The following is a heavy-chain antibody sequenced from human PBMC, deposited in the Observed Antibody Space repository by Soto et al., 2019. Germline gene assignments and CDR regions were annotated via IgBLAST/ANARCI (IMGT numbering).Heavy chain of an antibody. D-gene: IGHD2-15*01. J-gene: IGHJ4*02. CDR3: ASLLYCSGGSCLDY. Sequence: SETLSLTCTVSGGSISSYYWSWIRQPPGKGLEWIGYIYYSGSTNYNPSLKSRVTISADTSKNQFSLKLSSVTAADTAVYYCASLLYCSGGSCLDYWGQGTLVTVSS. V-gene: IGHV4-59*01. CDR1: GGSISSYY. CDR2: IYYSGST.